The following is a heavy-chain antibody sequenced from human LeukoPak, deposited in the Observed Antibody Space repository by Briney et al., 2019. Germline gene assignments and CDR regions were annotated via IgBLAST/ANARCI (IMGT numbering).Heavy chain of an antibody. D-gene: IGHD1-7*01. J-gene: IGHJ6*03. CDR2: INASGRI. CDR3: ARRWNYGRNYYIDV. V-gene: IGHV4-34*01. CDR1: GGSFSNYY. Sequence: PSETLSLTCAVYGGSFSNYYWSWIRQPPGKGLEWIGEINASGRINYNPSLMSRVTVSVDTSKNQFSLRLTSVTATDTAVYYCARRWNYGRNYYIDVWGSGATVSVSS.